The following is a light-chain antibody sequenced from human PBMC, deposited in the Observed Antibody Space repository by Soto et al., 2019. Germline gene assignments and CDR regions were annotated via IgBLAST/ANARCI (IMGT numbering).Light chain of an antibody. V-gene: IGKV1-5*03. J-gene: IGKJ4*01. Sequence: DIQMTQSPSTLSASVGDRVTITCRASQSISNWLAWYQQKPGKAPNLLIYKASSLETGVPSRFSGTGSGTEFTLTISSLQPDDFASYYCQHYHSYPLTFGGGPKVEIK. CDR3: QHYHSYPLT. CDR1: QSISNW. CDR2: KAS.